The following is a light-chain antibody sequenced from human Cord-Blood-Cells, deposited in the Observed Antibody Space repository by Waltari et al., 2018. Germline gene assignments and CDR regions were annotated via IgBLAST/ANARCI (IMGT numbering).Light chain of an antibody. CDR1: SSDVGGYNY. J-gene: IGLJ1*01. CDR2: DVS. Sequence: QSALTQPASVSGSPGQSITISCTGTSSDVGGYNYVSWYQQHPGKAPKLMIYDVSNWPSGVSNRFSGSKSGNTASLPISGLQAEDEADYYCSSYTSSSTNYVFGTATKVTVL. CDR3: SSYTSSSTNYV. V-gene: IGLV2-14*03.